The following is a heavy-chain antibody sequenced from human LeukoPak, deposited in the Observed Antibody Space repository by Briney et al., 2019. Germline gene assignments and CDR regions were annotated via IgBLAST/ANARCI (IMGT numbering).Heavy chain of an antibody. Sequence: ASVKVSCKASGYTFTSYYMHWVRQAPGQGLEWMGWINPNSGGTNYAQKFQGRVTMTRDMSTSTVYMELSSLRSEDTAVYYCAREWGRDGYNPFDYWGQGTLVTVSS. D-gene: IGHD5-24*01. V-gene: IGHV1-2*02. CDR2: INPNSGGT. J-gene: IGHJ4*02. CDR1: GYTFTSYY. CDR3: AREWGRDGYNPFDY.